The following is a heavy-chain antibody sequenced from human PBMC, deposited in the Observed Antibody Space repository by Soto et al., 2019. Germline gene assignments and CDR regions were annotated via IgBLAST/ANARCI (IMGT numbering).Heavy chain of an antibody. CDR3: ARPREQWLDDAFDI. Sequence: QLQLQESGPGLVKPSETLSLTCTVSGGSISSSSYYWGWIRQPPGKGLEWIGSIYYSGSTYYNPSLKSRVTISVDTSKNPFSLKLSSVTAADTAVYYCARPREQWLDDAFDIWGQGTMVTVSS. CDR1: GGSISSSSYY. J-gene: IGHJ3*02. CDR2: IYYSGST. D-gene: IGHD6-19*01. V-gene: IGHV4-39*01.